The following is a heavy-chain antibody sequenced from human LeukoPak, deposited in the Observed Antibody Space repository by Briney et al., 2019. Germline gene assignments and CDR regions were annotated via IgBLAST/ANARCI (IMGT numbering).Heavy chain of an antibody. CDR2: IDPSDSNI. J-gene: IGHJ4*02. CDR3: ARLSDY. Sequence: GGSLKISCKGSGYSFTTYWISWVRQMPGKGLEWIGKIDPSDSNIKYSPSFQGHVTISADKSISTAYLQLNSLKASDSAMYYCARLSDYWGQGTLVTVSS. V-gene: IGHV5-10-1*01. CDR1: GYSFTTYW.